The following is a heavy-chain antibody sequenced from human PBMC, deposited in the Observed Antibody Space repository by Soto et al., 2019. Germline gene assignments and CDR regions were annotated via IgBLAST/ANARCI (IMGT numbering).Heavy chain of an antibody. CDR3: ARLASGRYYYYYYMDV. V-gene: IGHV4-59*08. J-gene: IGHJ6*03. CDR1: GGSISSYY. Sequence: SETLSLTCTVSGGSISSYYWSWIRQPPGKGLEWIGYIYYSGSTNYNPSLKSRVTMSVGTSKNQFSLKLSSVTAADTAVYYCARLASGRYYYYYYMDVWGKGTTVTVSS. CDR2: IYYSGST.